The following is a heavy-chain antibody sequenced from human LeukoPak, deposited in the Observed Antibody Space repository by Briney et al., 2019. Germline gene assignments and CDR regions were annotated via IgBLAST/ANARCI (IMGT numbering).Heavy chain of an antibody. CDR2: ISGSGGST. V-gene: IGHV3-23*01. J-gene: IGHJ4*02. CDR1: GFTFSSYA. CDR3: AKPPTLRYFDWFLDY. D-gene: IGHD3-9*01. Sequence: GGSLRLSCAASGFTFSSYAMSWVRQAPGKGLEWVSSISGSGGSTYYADSVKGRFTISSDNSKNTLYLQMNSLRAEDTAVYYCAKPPTLRYFDWFLDYWGQGTLVTVSS.